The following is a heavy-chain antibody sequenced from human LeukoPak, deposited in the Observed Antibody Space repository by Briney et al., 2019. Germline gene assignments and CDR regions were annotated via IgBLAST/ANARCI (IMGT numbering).Heavy chain of an antibody. Sequence: PGGSLRLSCAASGFTFDDYAKHWVRQAPGKGLEWVSGISWNSGSIDYADSVKGRFTISRDKDNTALYLQMHKLRAEDTALHYCAKDSTGTSQGWFDPWGQGTLVTVSS. D-gene: IGHD1-1*01. CDR2: ISWNSGSI. CDR3: AKDSTGTSQGWFDP. J-gene: IGHJ5*02. V-gene: IGHV3-9*01. CDR1: GFTFDDYA.